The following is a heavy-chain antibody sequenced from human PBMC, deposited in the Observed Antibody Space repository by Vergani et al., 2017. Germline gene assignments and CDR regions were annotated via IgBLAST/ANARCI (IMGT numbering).Heavy chain of an antibody. V-gene: IGHV5-51*01. D-gene: IGHD3-22*01. CDR3: ARLYGRDSSGSKYFDY. J-gene: IGHJ4*02. CDR1: GYSFTNYW. CDR2: IHHADSDT. Sequence: EVQLVQSGAEVKKPGESLKIFCQISGYSFTNYWIGWVRQMPGKGLEWMGIIHHADSDTRYSPSFQGQVTISVDKSISTAYLQRSILRASDSAMYYCARLYGRDSSGSKYFDYWGQGTLVTVSS.